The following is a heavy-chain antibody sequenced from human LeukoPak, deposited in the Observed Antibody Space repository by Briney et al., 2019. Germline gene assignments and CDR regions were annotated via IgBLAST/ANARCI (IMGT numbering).Heavy chain of an antibody. V-gene: IGHV4-34*01. CDR2: INHSGST. D-gene: IGHD2-2*01. J-gene: IGHJ4*02. CDR3: ARGVPGYCSSTSCYLFDY. Sequence: PSETLSLTCAVYGGSFSGYYWSWIRQPPGKGLEWIGEINHSGSTNYNPSLKSRVTISVDTSKNQFSLKLSSVTAADTAVYYCARGVPGYCSSTSCYLFDYWGQGNLVTVSS. CDR1: GGSFSGYY.